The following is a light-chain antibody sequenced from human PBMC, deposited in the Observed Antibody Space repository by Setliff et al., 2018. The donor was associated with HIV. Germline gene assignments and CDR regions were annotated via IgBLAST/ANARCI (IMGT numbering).Light chain of an antibody. Sequence: QSALTQPRSVSGSPGQSVTISCTGTSSDVGAFNYVSWYQQHPGKAPKLMVYDVNKRPSGVPDRFSGSKSGNTASPTISGLQTEDEADYYCSSYTKTSTLLFGTGTKVTVL. CDR1: SSDVGAFNY. J-gene: IGLJ1*01. V-gene: IGLV2-11*01. CDR2: DVN. CDR3: SSYTKTSTLL.